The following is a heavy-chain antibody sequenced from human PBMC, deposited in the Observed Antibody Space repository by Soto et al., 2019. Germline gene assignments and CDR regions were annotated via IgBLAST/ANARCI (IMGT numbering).Heavy chain of an antibody. CDR3: AKDDDSSGYYYSRAFDV. Sequence: QVQLVESGGGVVQPGRSLRLSCAASGFTFSSYCMHWVRQAPGKGLEWVAVISYDGSNKYYADSVKGRFTISRDNSKNTLYLQMNSLRAEDTAVYYCAKDDDSSGYYYSRAFDVWGQGTMVTVSS. CDR1: GFTFSSYC. J-gene: IGHJ3*01. V-gene: IGHV3-30*18. D-gene: IGHD3-22*01. CDR2: ISYDGSNK.